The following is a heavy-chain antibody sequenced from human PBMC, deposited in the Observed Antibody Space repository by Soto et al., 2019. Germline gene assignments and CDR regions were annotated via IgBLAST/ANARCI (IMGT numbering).Heavy chain of an antibody. CDR2: ISAYNGNT. D-gene: IGHD3-9*01. V-gene: IGHV1-18*01. CDR1: GYTFTSYG. J-gene: IGHJ3*02. CDR3: ARDYDILTGYYSRDAFDI. Sequence: ASVKVSCKASGYTFTSYGISWVRQAPGQGLEWMGWISAYNGNTNYAQKLQGRATMTTDTSTSTAYMELRSLRSDDTAVYYCARDYDILTGYYSRDAFDIWGQGTMVTVSS.